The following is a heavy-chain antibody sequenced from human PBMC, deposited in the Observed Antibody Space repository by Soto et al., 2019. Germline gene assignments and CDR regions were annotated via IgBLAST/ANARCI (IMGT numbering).Heavy chain of an antibody. CDR1: GGSVSGGVYY. CDR2: IYYSGST. Sequence: SETLSLTCTVSGGSVSGGVYYWSWIRHHPGKGLEWIGYIYYSGSTYYNPSLKSRVTISVDTSKNQFSLKLSSVTAADTAVYYCARDLLLDDYSNYGMDVWGQGTTVTVSS. D-gene: IGHD4-4*01. J-gene: IGHJ6*02. V-gene: IGHV4-31*03. CDR3: ARDLLLDDYSNYGMDV.